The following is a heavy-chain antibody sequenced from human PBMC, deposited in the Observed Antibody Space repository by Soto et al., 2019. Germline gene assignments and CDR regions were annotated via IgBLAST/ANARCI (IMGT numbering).Heavy chain of an antibody. V-gene: IGHV4-61*08. CDR3: ARLHCSGDDCFSHIDY. CDR2: IYYSGST. J-gene: IGHJ4*02. Sequence: LETLSVTCTVSGGSIRSGGCYWYWIRQHPGKSLEWIGYIYYSGSTNYNPSLKSRVTISVDTSKNQFSLKLSSVTAADTATYYCARLHCSGDDCFSHIDYWGQGALVTVSS. D-gene: IGHD2-21*02. CDR1: GGSIRSGGCY.